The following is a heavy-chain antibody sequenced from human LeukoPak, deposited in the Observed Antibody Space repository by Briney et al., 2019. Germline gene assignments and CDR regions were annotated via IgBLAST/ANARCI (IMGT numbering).Heavy chain of an antibody. CDR2: INHSGST. CDR3: ARQQTSYDYVWGSYKATAFDI. V-gene: IGHV4-34*01. Sequence: PSETLSLTCAVYGGSFSGYYWSWIRQPPGKGLEWIGEINHSGSTNYNPSLKSRVTISVDTSKNQFSLKLSSVTAADTAVYYCARQQTSYDYVWGSYKATAFDIWGQGTMVTVSS. CDR1: GGSFSGYY. J-gene: IGHJ3*02. D-gene: IGHD3-16*01.